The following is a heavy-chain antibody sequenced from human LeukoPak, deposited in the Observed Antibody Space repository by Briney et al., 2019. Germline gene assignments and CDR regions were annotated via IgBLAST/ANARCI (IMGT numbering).Heavy chain of an antibody. D-gene: IGHD1-26*01. CDR2: ISGSGGST. CDR1: GFTFSSNA. Sequence: GGSLRLSCAASGFTFSSNAMSWGRQAPGKGLEWVSAISGSGGSTYYADSVKGRFTISRDNSQNTLYLQMNTLRPQDPPVYYCAKEPSGIYCAYYFVYWGEGTLVTVSS. V-gene: IGHV3-23*01. J-gene: IGHJ4*02. CDR3: AKEPSGIYCAYYFVY.